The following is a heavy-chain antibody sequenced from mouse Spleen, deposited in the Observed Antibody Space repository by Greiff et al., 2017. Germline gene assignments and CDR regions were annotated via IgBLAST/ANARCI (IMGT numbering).Heavy chain of an antibody. CDR2: IRNKANGYTT. Sequence: EVQVVESGGGLVQPGGSLSLSCAASGFTFTDYYMSWVRQPPGKALEWLGFIRNKANGYTTEYSASVKGRFTISRDNSQSILYLQMNALRAEDSATYYCARSHYSNYFDYWGQGTTLTVSS. V-gene: IGHV7-3*01. J-gene: IGHJ2*01. D-gene: IGHD2-5*01. CDR1: GFTFTDYY. CDR3: ARSHYSNYFDY.